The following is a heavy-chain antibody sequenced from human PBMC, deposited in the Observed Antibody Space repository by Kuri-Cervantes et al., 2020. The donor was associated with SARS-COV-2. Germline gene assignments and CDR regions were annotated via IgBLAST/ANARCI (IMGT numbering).Heavy chain of an antibody. CDR3: GRRGYDFWSGFPDY. CDR2: IWYDGSNK. Sequence: SCAASGFTFSSYGMHWVRQAPGKGLEWVAVIWYDGSNKYYADSVKGRFTISRDNSKNTLYLQMNSLRAEDTAVYYCGRRGYDFWSGFPDYWGQGTLVTVSS. V-gene: IGHV3-33*01. D-gene: IGHD3-3*01. CDR1: GFTFSSYG. J-gene: IGHJ4*02.